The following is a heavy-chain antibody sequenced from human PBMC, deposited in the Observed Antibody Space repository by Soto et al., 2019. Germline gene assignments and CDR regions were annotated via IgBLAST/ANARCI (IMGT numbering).Heavy chain of an antibody. J-gene: IGHJ3*02. Sequence: QVQLVQSGAEVKKPGASVKVSCKASGYTFTSYGISWVRQAPGQGLEWMGWISACNDNTNSAQNFQGRVTMTTDPSTSTAYMELRSLRSDDPAVYYCARGDSGSSYVNAFDIWGQGTMVTVSS. D-gene: IGHD1-26*01. V-gene: IGHV1-18*01. CDR3: ARGDSGSSYVNAFDI. CDR2: ISACNDNT. CDR1: GYTFTSYG.